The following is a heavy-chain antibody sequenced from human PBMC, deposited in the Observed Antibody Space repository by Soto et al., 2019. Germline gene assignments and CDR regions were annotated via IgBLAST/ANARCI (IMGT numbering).Heavy chain of an antibody. V-gene: IGHV4-59*08. J-gene: IGHJ6*03. D-gene: IGHD2-15*01. CDR3: ARHPVGYCSGGSCYEMGYYYYYMDV. CDR1: GGSISSYY. CDR2: IYYSGST. Sequence: ASETLSLTCTVSGGSISSYYWSWIRQPPGKGLEWIGYIYYSGSTNYNPSLKSRVTISVDTSKNQFSLKLSSVTAADTAVYYCARHPVGYCSGGSCYEMGYYYYYMDVWGKGTTVTVSS.